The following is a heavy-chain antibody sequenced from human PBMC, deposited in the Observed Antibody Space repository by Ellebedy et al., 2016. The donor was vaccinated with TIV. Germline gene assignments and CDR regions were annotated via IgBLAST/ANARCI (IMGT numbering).Heavy chain of an antibody. J-gene: IGHJ4*02. CDR2: INHSGST. CDR3: ARRPYCSTTTCYGLDY. CDR1: GGSLSGYY. Sequence: SETLSLTXAVYGGSLSGYYWSWVRQPPGKGLERIGEINHSGSTNHNPSLKSRVTISVDTSKNQFSLKLRSVTAADTAVYFCARRPYCSTTTCYGLDYWGQGTLVTVSS. V-gene: IGHV4-34*01. D-gene: IGHD2-2*01.